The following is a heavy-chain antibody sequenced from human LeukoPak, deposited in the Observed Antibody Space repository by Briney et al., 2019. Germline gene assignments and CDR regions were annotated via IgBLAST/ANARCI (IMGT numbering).Heavy chain of an antibody. D-gene: IGHD1-26*01. V-gene: IGHV3-48*03. CDR3: ARDGRQWEQRPFDY. CDR1: GFTFSNYE. Sequence: GGSLRLSCIGSGFTFSNYEMTWVRQAPGKGLEWVSYISLSGSTIYYADSVRGRFTISRDNTKNSLYLQMNSLRAEDMAVYFCARDGRQWEQRPFDYWGQGTLVTVSS. J-gene: IGHJ4*02. CDR2: ISLSGSTI.